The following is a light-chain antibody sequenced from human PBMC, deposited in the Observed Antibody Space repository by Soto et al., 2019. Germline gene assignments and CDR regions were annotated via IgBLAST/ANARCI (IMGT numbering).Light chain of an antibody. V-gene: IGLV2-11*01. CDR3: CSFAAMSGYV. CDR2: DVN. CDR1: SSDVGAYDH. Sequence: QSALNQPRSVSGSPGQSVTISCTGTSSDVGAYDHVSWYQQHPGKAPKLMIHDVNQRPSGVPDRLSGSKSGNTASLTISGLQAEDEADYYCCSFAAMSGYVFGTGTKLTVL. J-gene: IGLJ1*01.